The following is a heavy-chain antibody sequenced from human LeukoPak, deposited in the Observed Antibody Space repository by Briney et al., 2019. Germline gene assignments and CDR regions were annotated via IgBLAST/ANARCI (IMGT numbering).Heavy chain of an antibody. Sequence: GGSLRLSCAASGFTFDDYAMHWVRQAPGKGLEWVSLISGDGGRTDYADSVKGRFTISRDNSKNSLYLQMNSLRAEDTAAYYCAKDRVSTVTTNYFDYWGQGTLVTVSS. D-gene: IGHD4-17*01. CDR3: AKDRVSTVTTNYFDY. V-gene: IGHV3-43*02. J-gene: IGHJ4*02. CDR1: GFTFDDYA. CDR2: ISGDGGRT.